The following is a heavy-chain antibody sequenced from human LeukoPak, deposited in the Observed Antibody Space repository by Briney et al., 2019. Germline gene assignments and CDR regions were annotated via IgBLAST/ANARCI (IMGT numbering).Heavy chain of an antibody. CDR3: ARVPWQQLVPNYYYMDV. CDR1: GFTFHDSG. Sequence: PGGSLRLSCAASGFTFHDSGMSWVRQAPGKGLEWVSGLNWNGGSRGYADSVKGRFTISRDNAKNSLYLYMNSLRAEDTALYYCARVPWQQLVPNYYYMDVWGNGTTVTVSS. V-gene: IGHV3-20*04. CDR2: LNWNGGSR. D-gene: IGHD6-13*01. J-gene: IGHJ6*03.